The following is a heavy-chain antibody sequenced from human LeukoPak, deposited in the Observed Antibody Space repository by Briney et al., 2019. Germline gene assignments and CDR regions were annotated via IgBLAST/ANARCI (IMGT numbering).Heavy chain of an antibody. D-gene: IGHD3-22*01. CDR2: ISAYNGNT. CDR1: GYTFTSYG. CDR3: ARRSDDYDSSAYYH. J-gene: IGHJ4*02. V-gene: IGHV1-18*01. Sequence: GASVKVSCKASGYTFTSYGISWVRQAPGQGLEWMGWISAYNGNTNYAQKFQGRVTMTMDPSISTAYMELSSLRSEDTAVYYCARRSDDYDSSAYYHWGQGTLVTVSS.